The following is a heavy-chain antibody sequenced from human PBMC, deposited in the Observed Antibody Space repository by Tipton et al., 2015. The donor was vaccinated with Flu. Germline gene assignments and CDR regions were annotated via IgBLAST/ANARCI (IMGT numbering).Heavy chain of an antibody. CDR2: IKSKTDGGTT. J-gene: IGHJ4*02. D-gene: IGHD2-21*01. Sequence: QLMQSGGGLVKPGGSLRLSCAASGFTFSNAWMSWVRQAPGKGLEWVGRIKSKTDGGTTDYAAPVKGRFTISRDDSKNTLYLQMNSLKTVYTAVWYCTTDMDVVIADYWRRRTLVTVSS. CDR3: TTDMDVVIADY. V-gene: IGHV3-15*01. CDR1: GFTFSNAW.